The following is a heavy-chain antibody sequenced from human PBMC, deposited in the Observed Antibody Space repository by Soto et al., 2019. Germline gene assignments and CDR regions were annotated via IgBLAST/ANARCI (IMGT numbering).Heavy chain of an antibody. Sequence: EVQLVESGGGLVKPGGSLRLSCAASGFTFSSYSMNWVRQAPGKGLEWVSSISSSSSYIYYADSVKGRFTISRDNAKNSPYLQMNSLRAEDTAVYYCARDSYYYDSSGYQLNDYWGQGTLVTVSS. J-gene: IGHJ4*02. CDR3: ARDSYYYDSSGYQLNDY. D-gene: IGHD3-22*01. V-gene: IGHV3-21*01. CDR2: ISSSSSYI. CDR1: GFTFSSYS.